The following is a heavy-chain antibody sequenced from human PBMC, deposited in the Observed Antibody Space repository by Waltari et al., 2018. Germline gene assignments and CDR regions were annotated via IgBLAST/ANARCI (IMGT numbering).Heavy chain of an antibody. CDR3: AREDIVSATQWRGNQYRGNSGYDL. D-gene: IGHD5-12*01. J-gene: IGHJ4*01. V-gene: IGHV3-30*02. CDR1: GFNFTIYG. CDR2: TRFDGINK. Sequence: QVFLVESGGGVVQPGDSLRLSCVSSGFNFTIYGMHWVRQAPGKGLEWVAFTRFDGINKHYADSVKGRFTISRDNIENTLYLQMNSLRGEDSAIYYCAREDIVSATQWRGNQYRGNSGYDLWGQGTLVSVSS.